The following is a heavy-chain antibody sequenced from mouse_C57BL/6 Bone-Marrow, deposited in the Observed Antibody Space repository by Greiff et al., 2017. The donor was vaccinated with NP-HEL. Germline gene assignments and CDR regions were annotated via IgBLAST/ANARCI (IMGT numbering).Heavy chain of an antibody. CDR2: IDPSDSET. CDR3: ARSGYYGSPYWDFDV. V-gene: IGHV1-52*01. CDR1: GYTFTSYW. Sequence: QVQLQQPGAELVRPGSSVKLSCKASGYTFTSYWMHWVKQRPIQGLEWIGNIDPSDSETHYNQKFKDKATLTVDKSSSTAYMQLSSLTSEDSAVYYCARSGYYGSPYWDFDVWGTGTTVTVSS. J-gene: IGHJ1*03. D-gene: IGHD1-1*01.